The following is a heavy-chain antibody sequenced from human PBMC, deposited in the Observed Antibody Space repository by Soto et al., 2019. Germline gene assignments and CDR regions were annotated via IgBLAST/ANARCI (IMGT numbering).Heavy chain of an antibody. CDR2: IWYDGSND. J-gene: IGHJ6*02. D-gene: IGHD1-26*01. CDR3: ARDRWEFQLFYYGLDV. V-gene: IGHV3-33*01. CDR1: GFTFSNYG. Sequence: GGSLRLSCAASGFTFSNYGMHWVRQAPGKGLEWVAIIWYDGSNDYYVDSVKGRFTISRDNSKSTLSLQMNSLRAEDTAVYYCARDRWEFQLFYYGLDVWGQGTTVTVSS.